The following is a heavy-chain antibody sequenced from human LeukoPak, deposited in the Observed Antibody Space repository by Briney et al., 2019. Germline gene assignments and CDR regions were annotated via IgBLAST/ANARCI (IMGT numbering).Heavy chain of an antibody. J-gene: IGHJ6*03. CDR3: AFSSYYLQGNYYYMDV. CDR1: GGTFSSYA. Sequence: SVKVSCKASGGTFSSYAINWVRQAPGQGLEWMGGIIPIFGTANYAQKFQGRVTITADKSTSTAYMELSSLRSEDTAVYYCAFSSYYLQGNYYYMDVWGKGTTVTVSS. V-gene: IGHV1-69*06. CDR2: IIPIFGTA. D-gene: IGHD1-26*01.